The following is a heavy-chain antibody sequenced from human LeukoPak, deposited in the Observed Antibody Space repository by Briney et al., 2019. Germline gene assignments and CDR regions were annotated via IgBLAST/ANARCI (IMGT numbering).Heavy chain of an antibody. CDR2: ISSSSSYI. CDR3: ARTNNFFGSNAFDI. Sequence: GGSLRLSCAASGFTFSSYSMNWARQAPGKGLEWVSSISSSSSYIYYADSVKGRFTISRDNAKNSLYLQMNSLRAEDTAVYYRARTNNFFGSNAFDIWGQGTMVTVSS. J-gene: IGHJ3*02. V-gene: IGHV3-21*01. D-gene: IGHD1-20*01. CDR1: GFTFSSYS.